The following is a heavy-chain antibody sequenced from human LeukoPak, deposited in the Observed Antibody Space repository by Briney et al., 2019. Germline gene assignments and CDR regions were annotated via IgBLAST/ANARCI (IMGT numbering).Heavy chain of an antibody. CDR1: GYTFTSYY. CDR3: ARCDGYIDY. J-gene: IGHJ4*02. D-gene: IGHD2-21*02. Sequence: ASVKVSCKASGYTFTSYYMHWVRQAPGQGLGWMGIINPSGGSTSYAQKLQGRVTMTTDTSTSTAYMELRSLRSDDTAVYYCARCDGYIDYWGQGTLVTVSS. CDR2: INPSGGST. V-gene: IGHV1-46*01.